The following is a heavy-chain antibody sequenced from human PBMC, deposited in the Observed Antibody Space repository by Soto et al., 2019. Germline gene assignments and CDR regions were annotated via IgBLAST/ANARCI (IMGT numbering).Heavy chain of an antibody. CDR3: TTIIGDLWSNYDH. J-gene: IGHJ4*02. CDR1: GFTFSGSA. D-gene: IGHD3-3*01. Sequence: EVQLVESGGGLVQPGGSLKLSCAASGFTFSGSAMHWVRQASGKGLEWVGRIKSKGNNYATAYAASVKGRFTISRDDSNNTAYLQMTSLKTDDTAVYYCTTIIGDLWSNYDHWGQGTLVTVSS. CDR2: IKSKGNNYAT. V-gene: IGHV3-73*01.